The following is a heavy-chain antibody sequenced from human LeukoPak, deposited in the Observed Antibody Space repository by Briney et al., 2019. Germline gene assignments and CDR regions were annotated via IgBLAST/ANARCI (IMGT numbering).Heavy chain of an antibody. CDR2: ISYDGSNK. V-gene: IGHV3-30*04. CDR3: AKDPSGSYYVFDY. J-gene: IGHJ4*02. D-gene: IGHD1-26*01. CDR1: GFTFSGYP. Sequence: HPGGSLRLSCAASGFTFSGYPIHWVRQAPGKGLEWVAVISYDGSNKYYADSVKGRFTISRDNSKNTLYLQMNSLRAEDTAVYYCAKDPSGSYYVFDYWGQGTLVTVSS.